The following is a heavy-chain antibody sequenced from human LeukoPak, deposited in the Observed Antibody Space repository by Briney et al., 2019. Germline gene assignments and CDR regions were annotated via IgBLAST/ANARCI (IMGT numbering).Heavy chain of an antibody. J-gene: IGHJ3*02. Sequence: PSETLSLTCTVSDGSISDYYWSWIRQPPGKGLEWIGYSHYSGSTNYNPSLKSRVTISVDTSKNQFSLNLSSVTAADTAVYYCARLPGCSGGSCYRAFDMWGQGTMVTVS. CDR2: SHYSGST. D-gene: IGHD2-15*01. V-gene: IGHV4-59*08. CDR3: ARLPGCSGGSCYRAFDM. CDR1: DGSISDYY.